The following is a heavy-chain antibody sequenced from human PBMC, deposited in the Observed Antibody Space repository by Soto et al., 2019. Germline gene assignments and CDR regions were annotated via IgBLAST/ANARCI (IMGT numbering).Heavy chain of an antibody. CDR1: GYTFTSYD. J-gene: IGHJ5*02. D-gene: IGHD2-15*01. V-gene: IGHV1-8*01. CDR2: MNPNSGNT. Sequence: QVPLVQSGAEVKKPGASVKVSCKASGYTFTSYDINWVRQATGQGLEWMGWMNPNSGNTGYAQKFQGRGTMTRNTSISTAYMELSSLRSEDTAVYYCARDGGYCSGGSCYGTWFDPWGQGTLVTVSS. CDR3: ARDGGYCSGGSCYGTWFDP.